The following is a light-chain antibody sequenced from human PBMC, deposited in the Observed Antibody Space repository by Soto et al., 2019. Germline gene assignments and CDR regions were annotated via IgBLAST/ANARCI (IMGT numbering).Light chain of an antibody. Sequence: QSVLTQPPSASVTPGQRVTISCSGISSNIGSNTVNWYQQLPGTAPKLLIYSNNQRPSGVPDRFSGSKSGTSATLAISGHQSEDEADYYCAAWDDSLNGFVVFGGGTKVTVI. J-gene: IGLJ2*01. CDR1: SSNIGSNT. V-gene: IGLV1-44*01. CDR3: AAWDDSLNGFVV. CDR2: SNN.